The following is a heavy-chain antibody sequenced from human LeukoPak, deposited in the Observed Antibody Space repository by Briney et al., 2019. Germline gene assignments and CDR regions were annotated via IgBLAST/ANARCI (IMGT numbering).Heavy chain of an antibody. Sequence: GGSLRLSCAASGFTFSSYGMHWVRRAPGKGLEWVAVIWYDGSNKYYADSVKGRFTISRDNSKNTLYLQMNSLRAEDTAVYYCAKGIGASSSWGDYWGQGTLVTVSS. J-gene: IGHJ4*02. CDR1: GFTFSSYG. CDR3: AKGIGASSSWGDY. D-gene: IGHD6-6*01. V-gene: IGHV3-33*06. CDR2: IWYDGSNK.